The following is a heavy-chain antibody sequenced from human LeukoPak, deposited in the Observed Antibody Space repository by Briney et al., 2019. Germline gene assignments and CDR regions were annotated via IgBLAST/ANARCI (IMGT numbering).Heavy chain of an antibody. CDR2: IYYIGST. D-gene: IGHD3-3*01. Sequence: SETLSLTCTVSGGSISSTRYYWGWIRQPPGKGLEWIGSIYYIGSTYYDPSLKSRVTISVDTSKNQFSLKLSSVTAADTAVYYCARDRRYLASYYDFWSGYYDTNYYYYMDVWGKGTTVTVSS. V-gene: IGHV4-39*07. CDR1: GGSISSTRYY. CDR3: ARDRRYLASYYDFWSGYYDTNYYYYMDV. J-gene: IGHJ6*03.